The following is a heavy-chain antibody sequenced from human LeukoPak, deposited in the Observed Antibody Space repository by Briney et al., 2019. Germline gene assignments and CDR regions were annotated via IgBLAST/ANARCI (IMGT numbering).Heavy chain of an antibody. V-gene: IGHV3-7*01. CDR1: GFTFSSHW. J-gene: IGHJ4*02. CDR3: ARQYCGGDCYSGLGVDY. D-gene: IGHD2-21*02. CDR2: IKPDGSEE. Sequence: GGSLRLSCAASGFTFSSHWMTWVRQAPGRGLEWVANIKPDGSEEFYVDSVKGRFTISRDNAKNSLYLQMNSLRAEDTAVYYCARQYCGGDCYSGLGVDYWGQGTLVTVSS.